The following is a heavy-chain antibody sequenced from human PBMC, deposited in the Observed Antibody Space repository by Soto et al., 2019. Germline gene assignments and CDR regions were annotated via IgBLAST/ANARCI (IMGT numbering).Heavy chain of an antibody. D-gene: IGHD3-3*01. Sequence: QVQLQESCPGLVKPSQTLSLTCTVSGGSISSGDYYWSWIRQPPGKGLEWIGYIYYSGSTYYNPSLKSRVTISVDTSKHQFSLKLSSVTAADTAVSYWARGVDYDFWSGPQAYFDYWGKGSLVTVSA. CDR3: ARGVDYDFWSGPQAYFDY. CDR2: IYYSGST. J-gene: IGHJ4*02. CDR1: GGSISSGDYY. V-gene: IGHV4-30-4*01.